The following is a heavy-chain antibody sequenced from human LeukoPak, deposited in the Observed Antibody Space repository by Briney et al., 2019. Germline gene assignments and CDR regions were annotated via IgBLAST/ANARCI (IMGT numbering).Heavy chain of an antibody. CDR1: GGSFSGYY. CDR2: INHSGST. D-gene: IGHD1-26*01. J-gene: IGHJ4*02. Sequence: SETLSLTCAAYGGSFSGYYWSWIRQPPGKGLEWIGEINHSGSTNYNPSLKSRVTISVDTSKNQFSLKLSSVTAADTAVYYCARGGEEGVDYWGQGTLVTVSS. V-gene: IGHV4-34*01. CDR3: ARGGEEGVDY.